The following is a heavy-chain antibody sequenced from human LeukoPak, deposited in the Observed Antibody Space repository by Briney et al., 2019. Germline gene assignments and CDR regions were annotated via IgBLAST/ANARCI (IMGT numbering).Heavy chain of an antibody. Sequence: GGSLRLSCAASGLTVSSNYMSWVRQAPGKGLEWVAVISKDGNSQNYADSVKGRFTISRDNSKNTLYLQMNSLRPEDTAVYYCAGESFDIWGQGTTVTVSS. CDR2: ISKDGNSQ. V-gene: IGHV3-30*03. CDR3: AGESFDI. CDR1: GLTVSSNY. J-gene: IGHJ3*02.